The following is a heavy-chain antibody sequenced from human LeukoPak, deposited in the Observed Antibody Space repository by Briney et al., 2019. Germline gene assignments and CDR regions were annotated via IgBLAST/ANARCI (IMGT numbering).Heavy chain of an antibody. Sequence: SETLSLTCTVSGGSLSSSYWRWIRQPPGGGLEWIGYSYYTGNTNYSPALKSRVTISFATSKNQFSLNLRSVTATDTAVYYCARRVYNRGLYDLGAFDLWGQGTMVTVSS. V-gene: IGHV4-59*08. D-gene: IGHD2-8*01. CDR2: SYYTGNT. CDR1: GGSLSSSY. CDR3: ARRVYNRGLYDLGAFDL. J-gene: IGHJ3*01.